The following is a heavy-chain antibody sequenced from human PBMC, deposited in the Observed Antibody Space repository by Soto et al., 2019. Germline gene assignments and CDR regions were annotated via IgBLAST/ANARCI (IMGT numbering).Heavy chain of an antibody. CDR3: AENYYGSGSYYLYGMDV. CDR2: IIPIFGTA. Sequence: QVQLVQSGAEVKKPGSSVKVSCKASGGTFSSYAISWVRQAPGQGLEWMGGIIPIFGTANYAQKFQGRGTITADESTSTAYMELSSLRSEDTAVYYCAENYYGSGSYYLYGMDVWGQGTTVTVSS. D-gene: IGHD3-10*01. J-gene: IGHJ6*02. V-gene: IGHV1-69*12. CDR1: GGTFSSYA.